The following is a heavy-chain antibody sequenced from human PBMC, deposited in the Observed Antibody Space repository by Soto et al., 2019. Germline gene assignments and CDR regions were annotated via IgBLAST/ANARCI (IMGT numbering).Heavy chain of an antibody. V-gene: IGHV3-23*01. Sequence: LRLSCAASGFTFSSYAMSWVRQAPGKGLEWVSAISGSGGSTYYADSVKGRFTISRDNSKNTLYLQMNSLRAEDTAVYYCAKDRASGLRFLEWLYDYWGQGTLVTVSS. CDR2: ISGSGGST. D-gene: IGHD3-3*01. CDR1: GFTFSSYA. J-gene: IGHJ4*02. CDR3: AKDRASGLRFLEWLYDY.